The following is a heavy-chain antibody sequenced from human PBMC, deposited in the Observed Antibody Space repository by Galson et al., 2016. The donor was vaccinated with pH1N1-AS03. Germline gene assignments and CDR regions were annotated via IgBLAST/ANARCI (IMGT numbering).Heavy chain of an antibody. D-gene: IGHD1-26*01. CDR3: ARHVGGSHPNNLDS. V-gene: IGHV4-39*07. CDR2: IYFRGAT. Sequence: SETLSLTCTVSGDSISSTPYYWGWIRQPPGKGLEWIGTIYFRGATYYSPSLKSRVTISIDSSKNLFSPSLSSVTAADAAVYYCARHVGGSHPNNLDSWGQGTLVIVSS. J-gene: IGHJ4*02. CDR1: GDSISSTPYY.